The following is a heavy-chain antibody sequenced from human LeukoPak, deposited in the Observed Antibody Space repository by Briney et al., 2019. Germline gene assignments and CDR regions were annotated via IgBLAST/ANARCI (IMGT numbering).Heavy chain of an antibody. CDR3: ARVYYYGSGSSYRFDP. J-gene: IGHJ5*02. D-gene: IGHD3-10*01. V-gene: IGHV1-18*01. CDR2: ISAYNGNT. Sequence: GASVKVSCKASGYTLTSYGISWVRQAPGQGLEWMGWISAYNGNTNYAQKLQGRVTMTTDTSTSTAYMELRSLRSDDTAVYYCARVYYYGSGSSYRFDPWGQGTLVTVSS. CDR1: GYTLTSYG.